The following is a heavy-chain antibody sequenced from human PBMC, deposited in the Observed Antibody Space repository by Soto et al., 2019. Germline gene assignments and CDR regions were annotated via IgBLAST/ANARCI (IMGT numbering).Heavy chain of an antibody. CDR2: IYYSGST. CDR1: GGSISSYY. Sequence: SETLTHTCTVSGGSISSYYWSWIRQPPGKRLEWIGYIYYSGSTNYNPSLKSRVTISLDTSKNQFSLKLSSVTAADTAVYYCAKRRVSDDDFESWGQGTMVTLS. D-gene: IGHD3-10*01. CDR3: AKRRVSDDDFES. V-gene: IGHV4-59*01. J-gene: IGHJ3*02.